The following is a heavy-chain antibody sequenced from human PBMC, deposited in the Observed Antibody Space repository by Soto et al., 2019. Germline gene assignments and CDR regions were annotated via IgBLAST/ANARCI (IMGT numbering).Heavy chain of an antibody. CDR3: ARDRDGYNYWYFDL. CDR2: IIPIYGTA. Sequence: QVQLVQSGAEVKEPGSSVKVSCKVSGDTFNKYTINWVRQAPGQGLEWMAGIIPIYGTANYALKFHDRIKVTADESTTTAYMELSSLTSEDTAIYYCARDRDGYNYWYFDLWGRGTLITVSS. V-gene: IGHV1-69*01. D-gene: IGHD5-12*01. CDR1: GDTFNKYT. J-gene: IGHJ2*01.